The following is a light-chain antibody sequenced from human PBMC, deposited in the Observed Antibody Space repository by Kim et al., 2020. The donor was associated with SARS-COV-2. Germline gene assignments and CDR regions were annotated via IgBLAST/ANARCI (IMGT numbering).Light chain of an antibody. CDR2: GAS. V-gene: IGKV3-20*01. J-gene: IGKJ2*01. CDR3: QQYGSSPYT. Sequence: PGERATLPCRASQSVSSNYFAWYQQKPGQAPRLLVYGASTRPAGIPDRFTGSGSGTDFTLTINRLEPEDFAVYYCQQYGSSPYTFGQGTKLEI. CDR1: QSVSSNY.